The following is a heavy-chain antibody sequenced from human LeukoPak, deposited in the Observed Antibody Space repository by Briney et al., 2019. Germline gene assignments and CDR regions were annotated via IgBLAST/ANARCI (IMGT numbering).Heavy chain of an antibody. CDR3: AKDLTGYYYDSSGYYGGY. CDR2: IRFDGSNK. V-gene: IGHV3-30*02. Sequence: GGSLRLSCAASGFSFSTYGMHWVRQAPGKGLEWVAFIRFDGSNKYYADSVKGRFTISRDNSKNTLYLQMNSLRAEDTAVYYCAKDLTGYYYDSSGYYGGYWGQGTLVTVSS. CDR1: GFSFSTYG. J-gene: IGHJ4*02. D-gene: IGHD3-22*01.